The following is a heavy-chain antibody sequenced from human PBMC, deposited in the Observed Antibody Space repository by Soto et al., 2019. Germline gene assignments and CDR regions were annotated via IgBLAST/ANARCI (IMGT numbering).Heavy chain of an antibody. Sequence: SETLSLTCTVSGGSISSYYWSWIRQPPGKGLEWIGYIYYSGSTNYNPSLKSRVTISVDTSKNQFSLKLSSVTAADTAVYYCARDRVRGVMVWFDPWGQGTLVTVSS. J-gene: IGHJ5*02. D-gene: IGHD3-10*01. V-gene: IGHV4-59*01. CDR2: IYYSGST. CDR3: ARDRVRGVMVWFDP. CDR1: GGSISSYY.